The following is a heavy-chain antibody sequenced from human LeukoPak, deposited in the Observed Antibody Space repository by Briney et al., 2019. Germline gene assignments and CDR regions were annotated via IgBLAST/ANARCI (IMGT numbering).Heavy chain of an antibody. CDR2: ISYDGSNK. CDR1: GFTFSSYA. D-gene: IGHD3-22*01. V-gene: IGHV3-30-3*01. CDR3: ARETYYYDSSGYSIPKFDY. J-gene: IGHJ4*02. Sequence: PGGSLRLSCAASGFTFSSYAMHWVRQAPGKGLEWVAVISYDGSNKYYADSVKGRFTISRDNSKNTLYLQMNSLRAEDTAVYYCARETYYYDSSGYSIPKFDYWGQGTLVTVSS.